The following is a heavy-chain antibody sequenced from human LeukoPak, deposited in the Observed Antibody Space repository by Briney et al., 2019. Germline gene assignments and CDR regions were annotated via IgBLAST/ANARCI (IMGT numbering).Heavy chain of an antibody. Sequence: PGGSLRLSCAASGFSFSSYAMSLVRRAPGKGLEWVSAISGSGGSTYYADSVKGRFTISRDNSKNTLYLQMNSLRAEDTAVYYCAKRTSKYSSSWYYFDYWGQGTLVTVSS. CDR1: GFSFSSYA. J-gene: IGHJ4*02. V-gene: IGHV3-23*01. CDR3: AKRTSKYSSSWYYFDY. CDR2: ISGSGGST. D-gene: IGHD6-13*01.